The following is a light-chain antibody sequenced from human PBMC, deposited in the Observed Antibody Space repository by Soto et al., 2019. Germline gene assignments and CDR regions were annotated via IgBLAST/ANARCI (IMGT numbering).Light chain of an antibody. CDR3: SSYAGSNKSV. CDR1: SSDVGGYNY. V-gene: IGLV2-8*01. CDR2: EVS. J-gene: IGLJ1*01. Sequence: QSALTQPPSASGSRGQSVTISCTGTSSDVGGYNYVSWYQQHPGKAPKLIIYEVSKRPSGVPDRFSGSKSGNTASLTVSGLKAEDEADYYCSSYAGSNKSVFGTGTKVTVL.